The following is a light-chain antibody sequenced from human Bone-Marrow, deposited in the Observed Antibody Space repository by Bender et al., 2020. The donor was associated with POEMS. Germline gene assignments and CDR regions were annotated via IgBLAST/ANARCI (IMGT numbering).Light chain of an antibody. CDR2: SSH. CDR3: SSYSDSKHYV. J-gene: IGLJ1*01. V-gene: IGLV1-44*01. CDR1: YSNIGRNF. Sequence: QSVLTQPPSASGAPGQRVTISCSGDYSNIGRNFVSWYQHLPGTAPKLLIYSSHRRPSEVPDRFSGSRSGTSASLAISGLQSEDEADYYCSSYSDSKHYVFGTGTKVTVV.